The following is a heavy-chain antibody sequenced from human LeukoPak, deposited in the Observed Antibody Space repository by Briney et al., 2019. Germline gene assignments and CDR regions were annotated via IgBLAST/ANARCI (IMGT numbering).Heavy chain of an antibody. CDR1: GFTFSSYT. J-gene: IGHJ4*02. D-gene: IGHD1-26*01. V-gene: IGHV3-21*01. CDR2: ISSSGDYI. Sequence: GGSLRLTCAASGFTFSSYTMTWVRQAPGNGLEWVSSISSSGDYIFYADSVRGRFTISRDNAKNSLYLQMTSLRAEDTAVYYCAKDRLVGGSDRHPLDYRGQGTLVTVSS. CDR3: AKDRLVGGSDRHPLDY.